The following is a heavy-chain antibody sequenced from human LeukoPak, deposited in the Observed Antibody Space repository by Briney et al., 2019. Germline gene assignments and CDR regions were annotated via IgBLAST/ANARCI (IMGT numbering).Heavy chain of an antibody. CDR1: GFTFSSYS. D-gene: IGHD4-17*01. CDR2: ISSISSYI. V-gene: IGHV3-21*01. J-gene: IGHJ3*02. CDR3: AGINDYGDPTGAFDI. Sequence: GWSLRLSCAASGFTFSSYSMNWVRQAPGKGLEGVSSISSISSYIHYTDSVKGRFTISRDNANNSLYLQMNSLRVEDTAVYYCAGINDYGDPTGAFDIWGQGTMVTVSS.